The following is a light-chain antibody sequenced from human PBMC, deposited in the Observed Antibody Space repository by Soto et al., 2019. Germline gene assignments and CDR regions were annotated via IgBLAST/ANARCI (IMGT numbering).Light chain of an antibody. Sequence: DIQMTQSPSSLSASVGDRVTITCRASQSIRNYLNWYQQKPGKAPKPLIYIASSLQSGVPSRFSGSGSGTDFTLTISSLQPDDFATYYCQQSYSTLFTFGPGTKVDIK. CDR2: IAS. CDR1: QSIRNY. V-gene: IGKV1-39*01. J-gene: IGKJ3*01. CDR3: QQSYSTLFT.